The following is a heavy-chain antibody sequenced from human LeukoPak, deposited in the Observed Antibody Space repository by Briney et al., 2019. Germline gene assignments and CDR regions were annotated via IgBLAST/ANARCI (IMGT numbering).Heavy chain of an antibody. D-gene: IGHD2-2*02. V-gene: IGHV1-8*01. CDR3: ARGRYCSSTSCYNDAFDI. CDR1: GYTFTSYD. J-gene: IGHJ3*02. CDR2: MNPNSGNT. Sequence: ASVKVSCKASGYTFTSYDINWVRQATGQGLEWMGWMNPNSGNTGYAQKFQGRVTMTRNTSISTAYMELSSLRSEDTAVYYCARGRYCSSTSCYNDAFDIWGQGTMVTVSS.